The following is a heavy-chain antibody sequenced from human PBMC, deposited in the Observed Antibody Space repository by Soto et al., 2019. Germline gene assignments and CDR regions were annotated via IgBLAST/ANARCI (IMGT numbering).Heavy chain of an antibody. CDR1: GFMFSAYT. D-gene: IGHD3-22*01. CDR3: ATPYYYNH. CDR2: ITSDSNHI. J-gene: IGHJ5*02. V-gene: IGHV3-21*03. Sequence: GGSLRLSCAASGFMFSAYTMTWVRQSPGKGLEWLASITSDSNHIDYADSLRGRFTVSRDNARKSLYLQMDSLGAEDTAIYYCATPYYYNHWGPGTLVTVS.